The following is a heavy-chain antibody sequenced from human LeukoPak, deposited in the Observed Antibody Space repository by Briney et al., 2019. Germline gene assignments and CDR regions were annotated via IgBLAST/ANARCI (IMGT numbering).Heavy chain of an antibody. D-gene: IGHD6-6*01. CDR1: GFTVSSNY. J-gene: IGHJ4*02. Sequence: PGGSLRLSCAASGFTVSSNYMSWVRQAPGKGLEWVSVIYSGGSTYYADSVKGRFTISRDNSKNTLYLQMNSLRAEDTAVYYCARENGAARRYDEGYYSDYWGQGTLVTVSS. CDR2: IYSGGST. V-gene: IGHV3-66*01. CDR3: ARENGAARRYDEGYYSDY.